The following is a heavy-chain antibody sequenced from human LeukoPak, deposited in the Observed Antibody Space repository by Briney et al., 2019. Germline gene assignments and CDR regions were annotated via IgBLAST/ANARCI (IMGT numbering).Heavy chain of an antibody. J-gene: IGHJ4*02. V-gene: IGHV4-59*12. CDR2: IYYSGST. D-gene: IGHD2-2*01. CDR1: GGSISSYY. CDR3: ARLGCSSTSCDRTDY. Sequence: SETLSLTCTVSGGSISSYYWSWIRQPPGKGLEWIGYIYYSGSTNYNPSLKSRVTISVDTSKNQFSLKLSSVTAADTAVYYCARLGCSSTSCDRTDYWGQGTLVTVSS.